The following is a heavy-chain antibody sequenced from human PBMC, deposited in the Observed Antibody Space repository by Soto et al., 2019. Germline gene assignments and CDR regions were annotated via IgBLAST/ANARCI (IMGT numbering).Heavy chain of an antibody. D-gene: IGHD4-4*01. CDR3: ARVVTTFSYYYYGMDV. V-gene: IGHV3-53*01. CDR1: GFTVGTNY. Sequence: GGSLRLSCAASGFTVGTNYMSWVRQAPGKGLEWVSLFYSGGSTYYADSVKGRFTISRDNSKNTLYLQMDSLRAEDTAVYYCARVVTTFSYYYYGMDVWGQGTTVTVS. CDR2: FYSGGST. J-gene: IGHJ6*02.